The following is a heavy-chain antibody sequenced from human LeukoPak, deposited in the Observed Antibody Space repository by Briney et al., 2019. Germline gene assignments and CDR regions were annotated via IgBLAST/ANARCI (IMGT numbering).Heavy chain of an antibody. CDR1: GVSIISYQ. CDR2: IYSSGTT. J-gene: IGHJ4*02. CDR3: ASTGYGSGNSRFDY. V-gene: IGHV4-59*01. Sequence: SETLSLTCSVSGVSIISYQWTWIRQPPGKGLEWIGFIYSSGTTNSNASLKSRVTISVDTSKNQFSLNLSSVSAADTAVYYCASTGYGSGNSRFDYWGQGTLVTVSS. D-gene: IGHD3-10*01.